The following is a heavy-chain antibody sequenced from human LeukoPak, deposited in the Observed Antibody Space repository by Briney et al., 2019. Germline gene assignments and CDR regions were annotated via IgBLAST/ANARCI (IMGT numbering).Heavy chain of an antibody. CDR1: GGSFSGYY. CDR2: INHSGST. J-gene: IGHJ4*02. CDR3: ARDNYYDSSGYVY. Sequence: SETLSLTCAVYGGSFSGYYWSWIRQPPGKGLEWIGEINHSGSTNYNPSLKSRVTISVDTSKNQFSLKLSSVTAADTAVYYCARDNYYDSSGYVYWGQGTLVTVSS. D-gene: IGHD3-22*01. V-gene: IGHV4-34*01.